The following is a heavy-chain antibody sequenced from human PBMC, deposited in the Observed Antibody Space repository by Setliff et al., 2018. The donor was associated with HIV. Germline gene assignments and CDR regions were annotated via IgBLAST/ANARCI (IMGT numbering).Heavy chain of an antibody. D-gene: IGHD3-22*01. V-gene: IGHV1-2*02. CDR1: GYTFTDYY. CDR2: INPNSSDT. Sequence: ASVKVSCKASGYTFTDYYIHWVRQAPGQGLEWMGWINPNSSDTNYAQKFQGRVTMTRDTSISTAYMDLSRLRSDDTAVYYCASPMFYDGKVVWGQGTPVTVSS. CDR3: ASPMFYDGKVV. J-gene: IGHJ4*02.